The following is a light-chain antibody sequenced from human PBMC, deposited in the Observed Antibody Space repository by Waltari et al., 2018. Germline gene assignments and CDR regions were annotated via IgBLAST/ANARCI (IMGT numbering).Light chain of an antibody. V-gene: IGKV3-20*01. CDR1: QSVGRS. CDR2: GAS. CDR3: QHYVRMPVT. Sequence: EIVLTQSPGTLSLSPGERATLSCRPSQSVGRSLAWYQQKPGQAPRLLIYGASSRATGVPDRFSGSGSGTDFRLTISRLEPEDFAVYYCQHYVRMPVTFGQGARVEIK. J-gene: IGKJ1*01.